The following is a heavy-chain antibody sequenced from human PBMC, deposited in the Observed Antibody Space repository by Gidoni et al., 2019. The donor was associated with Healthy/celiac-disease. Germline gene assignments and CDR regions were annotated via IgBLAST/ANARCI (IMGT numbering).Heavy chain of an antibody. Sequence: EVQLVESGGGLVKPGGSLRLSCAASGFTFSSYSMNWVRQAPGKGLEWVSSISSSSSYIYYADSVKGRFTISRDNAKNSLYLQMNSLRAEDTAVYYCARGPEYGSGIFTFDYWGQGTLVTVSS. D-gene: IGHD3-10*01. V-gene: IGHV3-21*01. CDR2: ISSSSSYI. CDR1: GFTFSSYS. J-gene: IGHJ4*02. CDR3: ARGPEYGSGIFTFDY.